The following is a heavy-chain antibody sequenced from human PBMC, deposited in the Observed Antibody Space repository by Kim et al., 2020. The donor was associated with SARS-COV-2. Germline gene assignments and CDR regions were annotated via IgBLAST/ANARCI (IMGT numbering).Heavy chain of an antibody. V-gene: IGHV4-39*01. D-gene: IGHD6-19*01. CDR3: ARQYSSGWYDWFDP. J-gene: IGHJ5*02. Sequence: NPSRKSRVTISVDTSKNQFSLELSSVTAADPAVYYCARQYSSGWYDWFDPWGQGTLVTVSS.